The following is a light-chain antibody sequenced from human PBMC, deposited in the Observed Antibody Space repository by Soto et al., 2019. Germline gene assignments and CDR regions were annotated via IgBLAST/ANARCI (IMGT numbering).Light chain of an antibody. J-gene: IGLJ2*01. CDR1: SSDIGYFNY. CDR3: SSYTSTSAPVV. V-gene: IGLV2-14*01. Sequence: QSVLTQPASVSGSPGQSITISCTGTSSDIGYFNYVSWYQQHPGKVPKLLIRDVTSRPSGVSNRFSGSKSGNTASLTISGLQAEDEADYYCSSYTSTSAPVVFGGGTKVTVL. CDR2: DVT.